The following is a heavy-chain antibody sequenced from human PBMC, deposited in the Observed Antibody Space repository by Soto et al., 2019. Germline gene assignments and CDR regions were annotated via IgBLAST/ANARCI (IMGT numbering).Heavy chain of an antibody. CDR2: INNDGGST. Sequence: GGSLRLSCAASGFTFSSYWMHWVRQAPGKGLVWVSRINNDGGSTSYADSVKGRFTISRDNAKNTLYLQMNSLRAEDTAVYYCARPLMVRGVIIGAFDIWGQGTMVTVSS. CDR3: ARPLMVRGVIIGAFDI. V-gene: IGHV3-74*01. CDR1: GFTFSSYW. J-gene: IGHJ3*02. D-gene: IGHD3-10*01.